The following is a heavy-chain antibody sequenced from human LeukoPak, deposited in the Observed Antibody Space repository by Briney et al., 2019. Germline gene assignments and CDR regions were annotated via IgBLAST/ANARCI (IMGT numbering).Heavy chain of an antibody. CDR1: GFTFSSYG. D-gene: IGHD1-26*01. V-gene: IGHV3-30*02. CDR3: AKDMGRELPPFYYSYYIDV. CDR2: IRYDGSNK. Sequence: SGGSLRLSCAASGFTFSSYGMHWVRQAPGKGLEWVAFIRYDGSNKYYADSVKGRFTISRDNSKNTLYLQMNSLRAEHTAVYYCAKDMGRELPPFYYSYYIDVWGKGPTVTVSS. J-gene: IGHJ6*03.